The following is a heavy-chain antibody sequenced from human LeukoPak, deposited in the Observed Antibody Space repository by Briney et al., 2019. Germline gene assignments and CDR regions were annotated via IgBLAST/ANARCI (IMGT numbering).Heavy chain of an antibody. V-gene: IGHV3-48*01. CDR3: ARGIRSDWHILGNDYFYYYMDV. Sequence: GGSLRLSCAASGFTFSSYSMNWVRQAPGKGLEWVSYISVSTTMIYYADSVKGRFTISRDNAKNSLYLQMNSLRAEDTAVYYCARGIRSDWHILGNDYFYYYMDVWGKGTTVTVSS. CDR2: ISVSTTMI. J-gene: IGHJ6*03. CDR1: GFTFSSYS. D-gene: IGHD1-26*01.